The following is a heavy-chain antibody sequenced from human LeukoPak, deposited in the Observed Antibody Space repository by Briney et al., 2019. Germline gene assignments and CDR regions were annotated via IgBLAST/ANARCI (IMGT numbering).Heavy chain of an antibody. V-gene: IGHV4-38-2*02. CDR1: GYSISSGYY. Sequence: PSETLSLTCTVPGYSISSGYYWGWIRQPPGKGLEWIGSIYHSGSTYYNPSLKSRVTISVDTSKNQFSLKLSSVTAADTAVYYCASVKDYSWFDPWGQGTLVTVSS. CDR2: IYHSGST. CDR3: ASVKDYSWFDP. D-gene: IGHD2-15*01. J-gene: IGHJ5*02.